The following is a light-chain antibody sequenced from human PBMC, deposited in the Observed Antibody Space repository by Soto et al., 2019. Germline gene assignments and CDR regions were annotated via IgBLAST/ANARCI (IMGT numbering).Light chain of an antibody. Sequence: ELVLTQSPGTLSLSPGGRATLSCRASQSVSGNFLAWYQEKAGQAPRLLIYGASTRPTGIPDRFSGSGSGIDFTLTSSRLEPEDFAVYYCRQYGRALGFAIGGGTKLDSK. V-gene: IGKV3-20*01. J-gene: IGKJ4*01. CDR2: GAS. CDR1: QSVSGNF. CDR3: RQYGRALGFA.